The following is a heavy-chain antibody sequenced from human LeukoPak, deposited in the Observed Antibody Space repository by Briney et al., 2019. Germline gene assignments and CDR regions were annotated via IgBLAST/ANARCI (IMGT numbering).Heavy chain of an antibody. J-gene: IGHJ6*02. V-gene: IGHV3-48*03. CDR2: ISSSGSTI. Sequence: GGSLRLSCAASGFTFSNYEMNWVRQAPGKGLEWVSYISSSGSTIYYADSVKGRFTISRDNAKNSLYLQMNSLRAEDTAVYYCARDRPPTNTALRMDVWGQGTTVTVSS. CDR1: GFTFSNYE. CDR3: ARDRPPTNTALRMDV. D-gene: IGHD5-18*01.